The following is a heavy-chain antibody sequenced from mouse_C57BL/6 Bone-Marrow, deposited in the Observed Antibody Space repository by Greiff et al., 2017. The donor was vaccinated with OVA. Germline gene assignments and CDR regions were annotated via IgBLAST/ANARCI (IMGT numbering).Heavy chain of an antibody. CDR2: ISGVGGT. CDR1: GFSLTSYG. J-gene: IGHJ4*01. D-gene: IGHD1-1*01. V-gene: IGHV2-6*01. Sequence: VKLVESGPGLVAPSQSLSITCTVSGFSLTSYGVDWVHQSPGQGLEWLGEISGVGGTTYNSALNSRLSISKDNSNCQVFLKMHSLQTDETAMFYCAGTYDSSHYDAMDYWGQGTSVTVSA. CDR3: AGTYDSSHYDAMDY.